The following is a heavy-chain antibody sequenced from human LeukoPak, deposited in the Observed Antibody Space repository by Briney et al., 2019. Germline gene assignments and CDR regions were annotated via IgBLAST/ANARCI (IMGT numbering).Heavy chain of an antibody. D-gene: IGHD2-2*01. CDR3: ARQGYQLPDY. Sequence: SETLSLTCTVSGVSMTIGGYYWTWLRQPAGRGVEWLGYIYYSGSTNYTPSLKSRVTISVDTSKNQFSLKLSSVTAADTAVYYCARQGYQLPDYWGQGTLVTVSS. CDR1: GVSMTIGGYY. CDR2: IYYSGST. J-gene: IGHJ4*02. V-gene: IGHV4-61*08.